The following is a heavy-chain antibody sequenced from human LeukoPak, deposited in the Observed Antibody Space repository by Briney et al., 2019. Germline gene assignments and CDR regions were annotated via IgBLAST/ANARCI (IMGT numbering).Heavy chain of an antibody. J-gene: IGHJ4*02. V-gene: IGHV1-8*01. CDR3: ARVTGSIDY. D-gene: IGHD1-26*01. Sequence: GASVKVSCKASVYTFTSYDINWVRQAPGQGLEWMGWTNPKSGNTGYAQKFQGRVTMTRSTSTSTAYMELSSLRSEDTAVYYCARVTGSIDYWGQGTLVTVSS. CDR2: TNPKSGNT. CDR1: VYTFTSYD.